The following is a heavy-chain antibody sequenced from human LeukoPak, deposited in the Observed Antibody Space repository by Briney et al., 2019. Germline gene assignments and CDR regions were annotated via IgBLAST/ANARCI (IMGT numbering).Heavy chain of an antibody. CDR1: GYTFTSYD. V-gene: IGHV1-8*01. D-gene: IGHD2-2*01. CDR2: MNPNSGNT. J-gene: IGHJ6*03. CDR3: ARGSRRRYCSSTSCRRNYYYYMDV. Sequence: ASVKVSCKASGYTFTSYDSNWVRQATGQGLEWMGWMNPNSGNTGYAQKCQGRVTMDRNTSISTAYMELSTLRSEDTAVYYCARGSRRRYCSSTSCRRNYYYYMDVWGKGTTVTVSS.